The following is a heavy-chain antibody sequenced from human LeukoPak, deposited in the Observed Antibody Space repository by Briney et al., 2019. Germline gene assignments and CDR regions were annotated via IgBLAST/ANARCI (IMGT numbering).Heavy chain of an antibody. V-gene: IGHV3-53*01. J-gene: IGHJ4*02. CDR2: IYSGGNT. Sequence: GGSLRLSCAGSGFTFSSYSMNWVRQAPGKGLEWVSFIYSGGNTHNSDSVKGRFTISRDNSKNTLYLQMNTLRAEDTAVYYCARRAGDYSHPYDYWGQGTLVTVSS. D-gene: IGHD3-22*01. CDR3: ARRAGDYSHPYDY. CDR1: GFTFSSYS.